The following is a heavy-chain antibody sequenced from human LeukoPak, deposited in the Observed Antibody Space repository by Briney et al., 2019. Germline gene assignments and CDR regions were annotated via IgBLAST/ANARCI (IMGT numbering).Heavy chain of an antibody. V-gene: IGHV4-34*01. Sequence: PSETLSLTCAVYGGSFSGYYWSWIRQPPGKGPEWIGEINHSGSTNYNPSLKSRVTISVDTSKNQFSLKLSSVTAADTAVYYCARVAQCSGGSCYSAFDYWGQGTLVTVSS. CDR2: INHSGST. J-gene: IGHJ4*02. CDR3: ARVAQCSGGSCYSAFDY. D-gene: IGHD2-15*01. CDR1: GGSFSGYY.